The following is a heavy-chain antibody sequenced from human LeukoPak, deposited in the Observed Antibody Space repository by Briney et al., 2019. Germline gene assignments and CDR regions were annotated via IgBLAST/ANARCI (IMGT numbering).Heavy chain of an antibody. CDR1: GFTFSSFW. Sequence: GGSLRLSCAASGFTFSSFWMHWVRHAPGKGLVWVSRINTDGSSTTYADSVKGRFTISRDNAKNTLYLQMNSLRVEDTAVYYCARDPVIVATTHNWFDPWGQGTLVTVSS. V-gene: IGHV3-74*01. CDR2: INTDGSST. D-gene: IGHD5-12*01. CDR3: ARDPVIVATTHNWFDP. J-gene: IGHJ5*02.